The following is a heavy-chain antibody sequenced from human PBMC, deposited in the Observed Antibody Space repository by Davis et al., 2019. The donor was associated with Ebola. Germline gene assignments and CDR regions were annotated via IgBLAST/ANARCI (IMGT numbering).Heavy chain of an antibody. CDR1: GNSFSTHW. CDR3: ASLRRTITGMDDGFDI. Sequence: TVSCKDSGNSFSTHWIGWVRQMPGKGLEWMGIIYTGDSDTRYSPSFRGQVTMSADKSIKTAFLQWSSLKASDTAMYYCASLRRTITGMDDGFDIWGQGTMVTVSS. D-gene: IGHD2-8*02. CDR2: IYTGDSDT. V-gene: IGHV5-51*01. J-gene: IGHJ3*02.